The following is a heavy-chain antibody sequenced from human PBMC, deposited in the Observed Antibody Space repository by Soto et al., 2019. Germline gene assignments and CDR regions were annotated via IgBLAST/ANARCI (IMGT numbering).Heavy chain of an antibody. CDR3: AKARSGHYSFDY. V-gene: IGHV3-23*01. D-gene: IGHD1-26*01. CDR2: ISGGGYST. J-gene: IGHJ4*02. CDR1: GFTFSSYP. Sequence: HPGGSLRLSCTASGFTFSSYPMTWVRQAPGKGLEWVSAISGGGYSTYYADSVKGRFTISRDNSKNTLDLQMNSLRAEDTAIYYCAKARSGHYSFDYWSQGTLVTVSS.